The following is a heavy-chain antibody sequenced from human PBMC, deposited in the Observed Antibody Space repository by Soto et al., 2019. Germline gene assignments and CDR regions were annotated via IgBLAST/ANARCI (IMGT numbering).Heavy chain of an antibody. CDR1: GFTVSSNY. V-gene: IGHV3-53*02. CDR3: ARRGIAAAASLHYYYYGMDV. D-gene: IGHD6-13*01. J-gene: IGHJ6*02. CDR2: IYSGGST. Sequence: EVQLVETGGGLIQPGGSLRLSCAASGFTVSSNYMSWVRQAPGKGLEWVSVIYSGGSTYYADSVKGRFTISRDNSKNTLYLQMNSLRDEDTAVYYCARRGIAAAASLHYYYYGMDVWGQGTTVTVSS.